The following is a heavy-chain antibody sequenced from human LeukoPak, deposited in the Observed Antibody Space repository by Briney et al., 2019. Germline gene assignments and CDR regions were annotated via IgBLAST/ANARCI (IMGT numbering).Heavy chain of an antibody. Sequence: PGRSLRLSCAASGFTFSSYAMHWVRQAPGKGLEWVAVISYDGSNKYYADSVKGRFTISRDNSKNTLYLQMNSLRAEDTAVYYCTRLATWFGEPAILDYWGQGTPVTVSS. CDR3: TRLATWFGEPAILDY. CDR1: GFTFSSYA. J-gene: IGHJ4*02. V-gene: IGHV3-30-3*01. CDR2: ISYDGSNK. D-gene: IGHD3-10*01.